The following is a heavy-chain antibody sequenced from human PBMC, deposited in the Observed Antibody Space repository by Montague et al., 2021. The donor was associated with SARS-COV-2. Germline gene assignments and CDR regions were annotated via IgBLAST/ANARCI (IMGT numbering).Heavy chain of an antibody. CDR2: ICDSRNT. J-gene: IGHJ4*02. D-gene: IGHD5-12*01. CDR3: ARDERQWIRVYPYYFDY. V-gene: IGHV4-39*02. CDR1: GGSISSCNYY. Sequence: SETLSLTCTVSGGSISSCNYYWVWMRQPPGQEWEGIVCICDSRNTYYTPSRKIRVTIAVDTSKNQFSLKLSSVTAADTAVYYCARDERQWIRVYPYYFDYWGQGTLVTVSS.